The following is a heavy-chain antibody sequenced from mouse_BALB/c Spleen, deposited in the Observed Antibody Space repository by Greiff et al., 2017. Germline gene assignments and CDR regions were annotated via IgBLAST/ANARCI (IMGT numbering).Heavy chain of an antibody. Sequence: VQLQQSGPGLVQPSQSLSITCTVSGFSLTSYGVHWVRQSPGKGLEWLGVIWSGGSTDYNAAFISRLSISKDNSKSQVFFKMNSLQANDTAIYYCARTYYGNYREFAYWGQGTLVTVSA. J-gene: IGHJ3*01. CDR1: GFSLTSYG. D-gene: IGHD2-10*01. CDR2: IWSGGST. V-gene: IGHV2-2*02. CDR3: ARTYYGNYREFAY.